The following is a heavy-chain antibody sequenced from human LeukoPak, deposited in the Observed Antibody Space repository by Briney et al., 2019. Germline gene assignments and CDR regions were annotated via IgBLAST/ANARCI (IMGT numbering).Heavy chain of an antibody. Sequence: SETLSLTCTVSGGSISSGGYYWSWIRQHPGKGLEWIGYIYYSGSTYYNPSLESRVTISVDTSKNQFSLKLSSVTAADTAVYYCARDGTSDSPLDYWGQGTLVTVSS. V-gene: IGHV4-31*03. CDR1: GGSISSGGYY. CDR2: IYYSGST. J-gene: IGHJ4*02. CDR3: ARDGTSDSPLDY. D-gene: IGHD3-22*01.